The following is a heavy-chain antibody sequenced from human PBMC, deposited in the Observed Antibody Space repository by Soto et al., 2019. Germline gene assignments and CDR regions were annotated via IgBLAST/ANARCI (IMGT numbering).Heavy chain of an antibody. J-gene: IGHJ4*02. CDR1: GFTFSDYY. V-gene: IGHV3-11*01. CDR2: ISISGGTI. CDR3: ARERARVFDS. Sequence: QVQLVESGGGLVKPGGSLRLSCVASGFTFSDYYMSWIRQAPGKGLEWLSYISISGGTIYYADSVKGRFSISRDNAKNSLYLQLSSLRAEDTAVYFCARERARVFDSWGQGTLVTVSS.